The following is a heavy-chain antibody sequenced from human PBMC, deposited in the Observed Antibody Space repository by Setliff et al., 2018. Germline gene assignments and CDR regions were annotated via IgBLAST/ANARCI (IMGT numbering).Heavy chain of an antibody. J-gene: IGHJ4*02. CDR3: ARAPRYFDSTGSYFDG. Sequence: SETLSLTCTVSGASISGNSYYWAWIRQPPGKGLEWIVSTYYGGSTYYNPSLKSRVTMSVDTSKSQFSLKLTSVTAADTAVYYCARAPRYFDSTGSYFDGWGQGTLVT. D-gene: IGHD3-22*01. V-gene: IGHV4-39*07. CDR1: GASISGNSYY. CDR2: TYYGGST.